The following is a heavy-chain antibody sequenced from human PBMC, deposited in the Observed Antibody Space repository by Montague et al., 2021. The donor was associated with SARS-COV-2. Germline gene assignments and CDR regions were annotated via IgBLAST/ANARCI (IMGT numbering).Heavy chain of an antibody. CDR1: GFTFSSYS. D-gene: IGHD2/OR15-2a*01. J-gene: IGHJ4*02. Sequence: SLRLSCAASGFTFSSYSMNWVRQAPGKGLEWVSSISSSSSYIYYADSVKGRFTISRDNAKNSLYLQMNSLRAEDTAVYYCVSQEGSIYWGQGTLVTISS. CDR3: VSQEGSIY. CDR2: ISSSSSYI. V-gene: IGHV3-21*01.